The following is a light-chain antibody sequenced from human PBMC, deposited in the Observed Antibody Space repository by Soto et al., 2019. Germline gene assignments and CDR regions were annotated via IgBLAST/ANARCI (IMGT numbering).Light chain of an antibody. Sequence: TQTRSSLPLPPLEIAALSCRASQSVSSNVAWYQKLPGQTPRLLNSGASTRATTIPVRFSGSGSGTDFTLTISSLEPEDFAVYYCQQRSNWITFGQGTRLEIK. CDR3: QQRSNWIT. V-gene: IGKV3-11*01. CDR2: GAS. CDR1: QSVSSN. J-gene: IGKJ5*01.